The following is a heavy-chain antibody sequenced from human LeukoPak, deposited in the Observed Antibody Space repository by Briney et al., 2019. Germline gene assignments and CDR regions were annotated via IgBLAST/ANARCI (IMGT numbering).Heavy chain of an antibody. Sequence: GGSLRLSYAASGFTFSSYAMSWVRQAPGKGLEWVSAISGSGGSTYYADSVKGRFTISRDNSKNTLYLQMNSLRAEDTAVYYCAKDPLPYCSGGSCYLNWFDPWGQGTLVTVSS. V-gene: IGHV3-23*01. CDR3: AKDPLPYCSGGSCYLNWFDP. D-gene: IGHD2-15*01. J-gene: IGHJ5*02. CDR1: GFTFSSYA. CDR2: ISGSGGST.